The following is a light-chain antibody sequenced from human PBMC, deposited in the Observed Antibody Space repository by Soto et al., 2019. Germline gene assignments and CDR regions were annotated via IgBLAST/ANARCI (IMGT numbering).Light chain of an antibody. Sequence: QSALTQPASASGSPGQWITISCTGTESDVGGYDCDSWYQQPPGEAPKLIIYDANSPPSGVSNRFSGSKSGNTASLTITGLQAEDEADYYCSSYAGSSPLFVFGTGTKLTVL. CDR3: SSYAGSSPLFV. CDR1: ESDVGGYDC. J-gene: IGLJ1*01. CDR2: DAN. V-gene: IGLV2-14*01.